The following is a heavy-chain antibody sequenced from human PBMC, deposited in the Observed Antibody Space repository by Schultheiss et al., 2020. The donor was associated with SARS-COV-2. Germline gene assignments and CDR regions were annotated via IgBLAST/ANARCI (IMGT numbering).Heavy chain of an antibody. D-gene: IGHD3-3*01. CDR2: FSDRGDNT. CDR3: ARVSKLAIFGVAEYYFDY. Sequence: GGSLRLSCAASGFTFSTFGMHWVRQAPGKGLEWVSVFSDRGDNTYYADSVKGRFTISRDNSKNTLYLQMNSLRAEDTAVYYCARVSKLAIFGVAEYYFDYWGQGTMVTVSS. V-gene: IGHV3-23*01. J-gene: IGHJ4*03. CDR1: GFTFSTFG.